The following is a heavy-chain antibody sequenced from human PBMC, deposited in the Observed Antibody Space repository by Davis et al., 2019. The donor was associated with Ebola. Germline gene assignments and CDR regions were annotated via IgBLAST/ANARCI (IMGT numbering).Heavy chain of an antibody. CDR3: TRDIPFTSFDY. V-gene: IGHV3-21*01. J-gene: IGHJ4*02. CDR1: GFTFSTYT. CDR2: VGGISGAI. Sequence: LSLTCAASGFTFSTYTMNWVRQAPGKGLEWVSSVGGISGAIFYADSVRGRFTISRDNAKNSLYLQMDSLRAEDSAVYYCTRDIPFTSFDYWGQGALVTVSS. D-gene: IGHD2-2*02.